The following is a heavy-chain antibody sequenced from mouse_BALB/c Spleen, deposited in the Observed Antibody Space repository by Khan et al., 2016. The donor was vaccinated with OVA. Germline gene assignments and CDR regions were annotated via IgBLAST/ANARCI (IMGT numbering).Heavy chain of an antibody. J-gene: IGHJ2*01. CDR3: ARTARIKY. V-gene: IGHV3-2*02. CDR1: GYSITSGYG. Sequence: EVKLLESGPGLVKPSQSLSLTCTVTGYSITSGYGWNWLRQFPGNKLEWMGYISDRGSTNYNPSLKSRISITRDTSKNQFFLQLNSVTTEDTATYYCARTARIKYWGQGTTLTVSS. D-gene: IGHD1-2*01. CDR2: ISDRGST.